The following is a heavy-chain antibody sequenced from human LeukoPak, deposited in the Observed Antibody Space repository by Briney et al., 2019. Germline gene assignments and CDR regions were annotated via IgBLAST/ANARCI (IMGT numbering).Heavy chain of an antibody. CDR1: GGSISSSNW. Sequence: PSETLSLTCAVSGGSISSSNWWSWVRQPPGKGLEWIGEIYHSGSTNYNPSLKSRVTISVDTSKNQFSLKLSSVTAADTAVYYCARQGVEGDSDYWGQGTLVTVSS. CDR2: IYHSGST. J-gene: IGHJ4*02. D-gene: IGHD1-26*01. CDR3: ARQGVEGDSDY. V-gene: IGHV4-4*02.